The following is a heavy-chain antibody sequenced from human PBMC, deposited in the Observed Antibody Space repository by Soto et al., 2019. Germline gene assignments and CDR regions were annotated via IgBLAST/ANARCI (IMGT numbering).Heavy chain of an antibody. J-gene: IGHJ4*02. V-gene: IGHV3-48*02. Sequence: SGGSLRLSCAASGFTFSSYSMNWVRQAPGTGLEWVSYISTSSSTIYYADSLKGRFTISRDNAKNSLYLQMNSLRDEDTAVYYCARVDSSGYYQHFDYWGQGSLVTVSS. D-gene: IGHD3-22*01. CDR1: GFTFSSYS. CDR3: ARVDSSGYYQHFDY. CDR2: ISTSSSTI.